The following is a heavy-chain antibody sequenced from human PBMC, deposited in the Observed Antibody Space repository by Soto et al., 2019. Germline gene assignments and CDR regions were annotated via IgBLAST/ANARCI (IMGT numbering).Heavy chain of an antibody. CDR2: MNPNSGNT. CDR1: GYTFTSYD. J-gene: IGHJ5*02. V-gene: IGHV1-8*01. Sequence: GASVKVSCKASGYTFTSYDINWVRLATGQGLEWMGWMNPNSGNTAYAQKFQGRVTMTRNTSISTAYMELSSLRSEDTAVYYCARTRSSSGNWFDPWGQGTLVTVSS. CDR3: ARTRSSSGNWFDP. D-gene: IGHD6-6*01.